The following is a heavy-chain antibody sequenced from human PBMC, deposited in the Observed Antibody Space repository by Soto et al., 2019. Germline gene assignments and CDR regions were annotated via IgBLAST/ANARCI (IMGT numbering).Heavy chain of an antibody. CDR3: ARVSSSMVRGVIITYYYYGMDV. CDR1: GGSISGYY. CDR2: INHSGST. D-gene: IGHD3-10*01. Sequence: SETLSLTCTVSGGSISGYYWSWIRQPPGKGLEWIGEINHSGSTNYNPSLKSRVTISVDTSKNQFSLKLSSVTAADTAVYYCARVSSSMVRGVIITYYYYGMDVWGQGTTVTVSS. J-gene: IGHJ6*02. V-gene: IGHV4-34*01.